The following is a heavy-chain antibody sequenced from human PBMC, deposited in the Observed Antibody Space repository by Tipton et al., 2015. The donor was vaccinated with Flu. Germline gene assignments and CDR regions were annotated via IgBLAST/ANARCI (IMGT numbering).Heavy chain of an antibody. CDR1: GFTFSSYE. J-gene: IGHJ4*02. V-gene: IGHV3-48*03. CDR3: ARDIIGDYGGD. CDR2: ISGSGSTI. Sequence: SLRLSCAASGFTFSSYEMNWVRQAPGKGLEWVSYISGSGSTIYYADSVKGRFTISRDNAKNSLYLQKSSLRAEDTAVYYCARDIIGDYGGDWGQGTLVTVSS. D-gene: IGHD4/OR15-4a*01.